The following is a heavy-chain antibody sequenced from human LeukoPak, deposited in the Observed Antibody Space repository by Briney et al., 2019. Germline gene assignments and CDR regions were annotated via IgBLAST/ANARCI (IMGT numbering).Heavy chain of an antibody. CDR2: IRYDESAT. CDR1: GLIFSTCG. D-gene: IGHD6-13*01. Sequence: GGSLRLSCVASGLIFSTCGMHWVRQAPGKGLEWLTHIRYDESATYYADSVKGRFTISRENSKNTLYLQMNSLRSEDTAVYYCVKESAADATFHFDYWGQGTLVTVSS. CDR3: VKESAADATFHFDY. J-gene: IGHJ4*02. V-gene: IGHV3-30*02.